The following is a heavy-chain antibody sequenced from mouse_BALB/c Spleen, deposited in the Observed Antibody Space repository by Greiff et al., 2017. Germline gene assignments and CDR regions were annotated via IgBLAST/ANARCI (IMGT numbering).Heavy chain of an antibody. Sequence: QVQLQQSGAELMKPGASVKISCKATGYTFSSYWIEWVKQRPGHGLEWIGEILPGSGSTNYNEKFKGKATFTADTSSNTAYMQLSSLTSEDSAVYYCARLTDGYYVSSWFAYWGQGTLVTVSA. CDR3: ARLTDGYYVSSWFAY. CDR1: GYTFSSYW. V-gene: IGHV1-9*01. J-gene: IGHJ3*01. CDR2: ILPGSGST. D-gene: IGHD2-3*01.